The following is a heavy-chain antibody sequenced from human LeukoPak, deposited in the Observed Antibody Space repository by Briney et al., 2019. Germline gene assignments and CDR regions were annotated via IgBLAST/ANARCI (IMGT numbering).Heavy chain of an antibody. D-gene: IGHD5-12*01. J-gene: IGHJ6*02. V-gene: IGHV3-7*01. CDR1: EFTLNNYW. Sequence: GGSLRVSCAASEFTLNNYWMNWVRQAPGKGLEWVANIKQDGSEKYYVDSVKGRFSISRDNAKNSLYLQMNSLRAEDTAVYYCARGGYRHGMDVWGQGTTVTVSS. CDR3: ARGGYRHGMDV. CDR2: IKQDGSEK.